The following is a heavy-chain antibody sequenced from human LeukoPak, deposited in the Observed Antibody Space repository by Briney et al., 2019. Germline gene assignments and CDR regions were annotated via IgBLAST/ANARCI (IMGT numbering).Heavy chain of an antibody. D-gene: IGHD3-22*01. Sequence: ASVKVSCKASGGTFSSYAISWVRQAPGQGLEWMGGIIPIFGPANYAQKFQGRVTITADESTSTAYMELSSLRSEDTAVYYCARGVSGYYYVGFDYWGQGTLVTVSS. CDR2: IIPIFGPA. CDR3: ARGVSGYYYVGFDY. V-gene: IGHV1-69*13. CDR1: GGTFSSYA. J-gene: IGHJ4*02.